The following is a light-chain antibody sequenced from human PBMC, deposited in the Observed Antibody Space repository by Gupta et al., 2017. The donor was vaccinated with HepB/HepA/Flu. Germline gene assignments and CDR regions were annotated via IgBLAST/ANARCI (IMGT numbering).Light chain of an antibody. CDR3: CSDAGSYTWV. J-gene: IGLJ3*02. V-gene: IGLV2-11*03. CDR2: DVS. Sequence: GSSSDVGGNNYVSWYQQHSGKAPKLMIYDVSKRPSGVPDHFSGSKSSNTASLTISGLQAEDEADYYCCSDAGSYTWVFGGGTKLTVL. CDR1: SSDVGGNNY.